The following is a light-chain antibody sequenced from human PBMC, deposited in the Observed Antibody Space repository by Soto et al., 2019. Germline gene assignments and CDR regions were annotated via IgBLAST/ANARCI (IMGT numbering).Light chain of an antibody. CDR1: PSISNR. V-gene: IGKV1-5*01. CDR2: DAS. Sequence: LPMTQSPSTLSASLGDRVHIPCPASPSISNRLAWYQQKPGKAPKVLIFDASSLKTGVPSRFSGSGSGTEFTLTISNLQPDDFATYYCQQYDSYSSGPFGQGTKVDIK. J-gene: IGKJ1*01. CDR3: QQYDSYSSGP.